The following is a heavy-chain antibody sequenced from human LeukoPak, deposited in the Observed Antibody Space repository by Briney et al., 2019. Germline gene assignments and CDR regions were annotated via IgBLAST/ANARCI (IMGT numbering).Heavy chain of an antibody. Sequence: SETLSLTCTVSGGSISSYYWSWIRQPPGKGLEWIGYIYYSGSTNYNPSLKSRVTISVDTSKNQFSLKLSSVTAADTAVYYCARDRFTRYCSGDSCYAYYYGMDVWGQGTTVTVSS. V-gene: IGHV4-59*01. CDR1: GGSISSYY. CDR2: IYYSGST. CDR3: ARDRFTRYCSGDSCYAYYYGMDV. J-gene: IGHJ6*02. D-gene: IGHD2-15*01.